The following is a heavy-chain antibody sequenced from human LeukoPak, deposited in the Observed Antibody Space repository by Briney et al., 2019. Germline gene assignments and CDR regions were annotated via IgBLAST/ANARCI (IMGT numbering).Heavy chain of an antibody. Sequence: GESLKISCKGSGYSFSTYWIGWVRQMPGKGLGWMGIIYPSNSDTRYSPSFQGQVTISVDKSISTAYLQWSSLKASDTAMYYCARLATAGKVNYYYYYMDVWGKGTTVTVSS. CDR2: IYPSNSDT. V-gene: IGHV5-51*01. D-gene: IGHD6-13*01. J-gene: IGHJ6*03. CDR3: ARLATAGKVNYYYYYMDV. CDR1: GYSFSTYW.